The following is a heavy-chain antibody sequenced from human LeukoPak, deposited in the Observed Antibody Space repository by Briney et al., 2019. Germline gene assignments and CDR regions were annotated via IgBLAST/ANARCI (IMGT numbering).Heavy chain of an antibody. J-gene: IGHJ6*03. CDR3: ARAFGSGSYYYRYYYYYMDV. CDR1: GGSFSGYY. Sequence: SETLSLTCAVYGGSFSGYYWSWIRQPPGKGLEWIGEINHSGSTNYNPSLKSRVTISVDTSKNQFSLKLSSVTAADTAVYYCARAFGSGSYYYRYYYYYMDVWGKGTTVTISS. D-gene: IGHD3-10*01. CDR2: INHSGST. V-gene: IGHV4-34*01.